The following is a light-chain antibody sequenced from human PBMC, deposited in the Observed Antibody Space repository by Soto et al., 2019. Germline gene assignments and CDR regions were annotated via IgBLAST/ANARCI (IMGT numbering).Light chain of an antibody. V-gene: IGKV2-30*01. CDR3: MQGTHWGFT. CDR1: QSLVYSDGNTY. J-gene: IGKJ3*01. Sequence: DVVMTQSPLSLPVTLGQPASISCRSSQSLVYSDGNTYLNWFQQRPGQPPRRLIYKVSNRDSGVPDRFSGSGSGTDFTLKISRVEAEDVGVYYCMQGTHWGFTFGPGTKVDIK. CDR2: KVS.